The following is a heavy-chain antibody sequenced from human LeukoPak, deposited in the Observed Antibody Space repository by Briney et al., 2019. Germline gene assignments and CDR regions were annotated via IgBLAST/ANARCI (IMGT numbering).Heavy chain of an antibody. J-gene: IGHJ3*02. V-gene: IGHV4-59*11. Sequence: SETLSLTCAVSAASFSSHYWTWIRQPPGKGLEWIGYISYIGSTNYNPSLKSRVTISIDTSKNQFSLKLSSVTAADTAVYYCARDLFTVTKGFDMWGQGTLVSVSS. CDR2: ISYIGST. CDR1: AASFSSHY. D-gene: IGHD4-17*01. CDR3: ARDLFTVTKGFDM.